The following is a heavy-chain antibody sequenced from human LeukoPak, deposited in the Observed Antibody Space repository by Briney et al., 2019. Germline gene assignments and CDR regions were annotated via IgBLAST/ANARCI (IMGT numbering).Heavy chain of an antibody. D-gene: IGHD1-26*01. Sequence: ASVKVSCKASEYTFTGYYMHWVRQAPGQGLEWMGRINPNNGGTNYAQKFQGRVTMTGDTSISTAYMELSSLRSDDTVVYYCTRESGSYHGNDFWGQGTLVTVSS. J-gene: IGHJ4*02. CDR1: EYTFTGYY. CDR2: INPNNGGT. CDR3: TRESGSYHGNDF. V-gene: IGHV1-2*05.